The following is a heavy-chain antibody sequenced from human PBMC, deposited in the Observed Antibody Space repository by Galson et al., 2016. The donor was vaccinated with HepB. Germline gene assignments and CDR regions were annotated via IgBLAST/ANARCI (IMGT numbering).Heavy chain of an antibody. J-gene: IGHJ6*02. CDR1: GFTFSSYS. D-gene: IGHD1-14*01. Sequence: SLRLSCAASGFTFSSYSMNWVRQAPGKGLEWVSYISSSSSTIYYADSVKGRFTISRDNAKNSLYLQMNSLRDEDTAVYYWAGDSPGIGQFYYYYYGMDVWGQGTTVTVSS. V-gene: IGHV3-48*02. CDR2: ISSSSSTI. CDR3: AGDSPGIGQFYYYYYGMDV.